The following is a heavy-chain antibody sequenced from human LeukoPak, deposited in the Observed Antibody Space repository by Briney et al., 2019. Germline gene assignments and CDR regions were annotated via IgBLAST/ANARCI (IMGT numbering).Heavy chain of an antibody. CDR1: GYAFSRYD. CDR3: AREAAYYYDSSGYYQPLDAFDI. D-gene: IGHD3-22*01. J-gene: IGHJ3*02. CDR2: MNPNNGDT. Sequence: ASVMVSCTASGYAFSRYDINWVRLAPGQGLEWMGWMNPNNGDTDYAQNFQGRVTMTRDTSMSTAYMELSRLRSDDTAVYYCAREAAYYYDSSGYYQPLDAFDIWGQGTMVTVSS. V-gene: IGHV1-8*01.